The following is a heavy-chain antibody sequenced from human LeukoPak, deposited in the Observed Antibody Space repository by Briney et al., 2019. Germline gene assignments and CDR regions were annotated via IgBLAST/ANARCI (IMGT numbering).Heavy chain of an antibody. CDR2: ISDLGGKT. D-gene: IGHD6-19*01. V-gene: IGHV3-23*01. J-gene: IGHJ4*02. CDR1: GFKFSNYA. CDR3: AKDRSYTSGWYDSFDS. Sequence: PGGPLRLSCEAFGFKFSNYAMIWVRQAPGKGLEWDSTISDLGGKTFYADSVKGRFTISRDNSKSTLYVQMNSLRVEDTAIYFCAKDRSYTSGWYDSFDSWGQGTLVTVSS.